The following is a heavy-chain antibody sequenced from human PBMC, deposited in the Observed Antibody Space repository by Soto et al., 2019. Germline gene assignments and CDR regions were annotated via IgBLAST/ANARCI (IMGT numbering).Heavy chain of an antibody. CDR3: AKGERPYCSGGTCYSGPFDY. J-gene: IGHJ4*02. CDR1: GFTFSSYG. D-gene: IGHD2-15*01. CDR2: ISYDGSNK. V-gene: IGHV3-30*18. Sequence: GSLRLSCAASGFTFSSYGMHWVRQAPGKGLEWVAVISYDGSNKYYADSVKGRFTISRDNSKNTLYLQMNSLRAEDTAVYYWAKGERPYCSGGTCYSGPFDYWGQGTLVTVSS.